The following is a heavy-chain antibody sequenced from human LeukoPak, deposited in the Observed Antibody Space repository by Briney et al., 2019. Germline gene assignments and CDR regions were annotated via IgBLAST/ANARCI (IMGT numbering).Heavy chain of an antibody. CDR2: IYYSGST. D-gene: IGHD6-19*01. Sequence: PSETLSLTCTVSGGSISSYYWSWIRQPPGKGLEWIGYIYYSGSTNYNPSLKSRVTISVDTSKNQFSLKLSSVTAADTAVYYCARDPGYSSGWSPHFDYWGQGTLVTVSS. CDR1: GGSISSYY. V-gene: IGHV4-59*01. J-gene: IGHJ4*02. CDR3: ARDPGYSSGWSPHFDY.